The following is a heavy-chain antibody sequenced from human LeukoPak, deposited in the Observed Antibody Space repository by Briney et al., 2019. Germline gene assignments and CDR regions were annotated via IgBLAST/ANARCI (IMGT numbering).Heavy chain of an antibody. CDR3: ARDKLSANLGANDY. J-gene: IGHJ4*02. V-gene: IGHV1-18*01. Sequence: ASVKVSCKASGYTFTSYGISWVRQAPGQGLEWMGWISAYNGNTNYAQKLQGRVTMTTDTSTSTAYMELRSLRSDDTAVYYCARDKLSANLGANDYWGQGTLVTVSS. CDR2: ISAYNGNT. CDR1: GYTFTSYG. D-gene: IGHD3-10*01.